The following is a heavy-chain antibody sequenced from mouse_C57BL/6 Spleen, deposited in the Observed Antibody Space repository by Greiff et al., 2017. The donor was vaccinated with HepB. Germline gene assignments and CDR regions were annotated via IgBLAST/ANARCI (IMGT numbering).Heavy chain of an antibody. CDR3: ARKDYGSSSY. Sequence: VQLQQPGAELVKPGASVKLSCKATGNTFTSYWMRWVKQRPGQGLEWIGEIDPSDSYTNYNQKFKGKATLTVDTSSSTAYMQLSSLTSEDSAVYYCARKDYGSSSYWGQGTLVTVSA. CDR2: IDPSDSYT. D-gene: IGHD1-1*01. J-gene: IGHJ3*01. V-gene: IGHV1-50*01. CDR1: GNTFTSYW.